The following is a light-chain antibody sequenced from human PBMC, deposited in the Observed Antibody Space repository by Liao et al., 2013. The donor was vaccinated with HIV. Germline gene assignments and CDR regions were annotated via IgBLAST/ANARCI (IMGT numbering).Light chain of an antibody. CDR3: QAWDSDII. CDR1: KLGDKY. CDR2: QDN. V-gene: IGLV3-1*01. Sequence: SYEMTQPPSVSVSPGQTASINCSGDKLGDKYVCWYQQKSGQSPVVVIYQDNKRPSGIPERFSGSNSGNTATLTISGTQAMDEADYYCQAWDSDIILGGGTKLTVL. J-gene: IGLJ2*01.